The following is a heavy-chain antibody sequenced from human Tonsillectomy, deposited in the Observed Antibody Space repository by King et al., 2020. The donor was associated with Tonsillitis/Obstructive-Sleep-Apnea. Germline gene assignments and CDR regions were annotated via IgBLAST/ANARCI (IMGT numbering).Heavy chain of an antibody. CDR2: LYYSGST. V-gene: IGHV4-59*01. CDR1: GXSXXXXY. Sequence: QLQESGPXLVKPSETLSXTCTXSGXSXXXXYXXWXXXPPGKGLEWIGYLYYSGSTNYNPSLKSRVTTSVDTSKNQFSLKLSSVTAADTAGYYWGRDMVLEAGGDAFCNWGQGAMVTV. J-gene: IGHJ3*02. CDR3: GRDMVLEAGGDAFCN. D-gene: IGHD2-8*01.